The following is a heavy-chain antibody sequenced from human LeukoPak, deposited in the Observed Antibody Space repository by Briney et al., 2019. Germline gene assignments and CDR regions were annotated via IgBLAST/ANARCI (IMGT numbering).Heavy chain of an antibody. V-gene: IGHV4-34*01. J-gene: IGHJ5*02. D-gene: IGHD3-10*01. CDR1: GGSFSGYY. Sequence: SDTLSLTCAVYGGSFSGYYWSWIRQPPGKGLEWIREINHSGSTNYNPSLKGRVTISVDTSKNQFSLKLSSVTAADTAVYYCARARVYYYGSGSYYNRDNWFDPWGQGTLVTVSS. CDR3: ARARVYYYGSGSYYNRDNWFDP. CDR2: INHSGST.